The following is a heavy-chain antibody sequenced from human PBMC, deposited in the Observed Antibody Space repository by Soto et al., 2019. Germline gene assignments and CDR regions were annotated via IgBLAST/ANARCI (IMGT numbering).Heavy chain of an antibody. J-gene: IGHJ4*02. CDR2: IYHSGST. D-gene: IGHD6-19*01. CDR1: GGSISSGGYS. CDR3: ASAGGLGAVAADY. Sequence: QLQLQESGSGLVKPSQTLSLTCAVSGGSISSGGYSWSWIRQPPGKGLEWIGYIYHSGSTYYNPSLKSRVTISVDRSKNQFTLKLGSVTAAATAVYYCASAGGLGAVAADYWGQGTLVTVSS. V-gene: IGHV4-30-2*01.